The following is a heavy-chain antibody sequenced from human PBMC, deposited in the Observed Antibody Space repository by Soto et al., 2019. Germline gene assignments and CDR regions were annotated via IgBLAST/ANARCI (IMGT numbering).Heavy chain of an antibody. J-gene: IGHJ5*02. CDR3: TRDQGGSYDSWFDP. D-gene: IGHD1-26*01. CDR1: TFSMYS. V-gene: IGHV3-21*01. Sequence: EVQVMESGGGLVQPGGSLRLSCNFTFSMYSMNWVRQAPGKGLEWVASISSGGTYIKYADSVKGRFTISRDNAKNSVSLQMNSLRGDDTAVYFCTRDQGGSYDSWFDPWGQGTLVTVSS. CDR2: ISSGGTYI.